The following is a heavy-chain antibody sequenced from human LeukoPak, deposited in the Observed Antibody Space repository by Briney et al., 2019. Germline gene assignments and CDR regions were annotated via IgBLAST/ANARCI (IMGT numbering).Heavy chain of an antibody. Sequence: PSETLSHTRSVSGGALSSDSHYWGWTRQPPGKGLEWIASINYSGSTSDNPSLNSRATISVDTSKTQFSLKLSSVTAADTAVYYCASLSDFWGQGILVTVSS. CDR1: GGALSSDSHY. J-gene: IGHJ4*02. V-gene: IGHV4-39*01. CDR3: ASLSDF. D-gene: IGHD2/OR15-2a*01. CDR2: INYSGST.